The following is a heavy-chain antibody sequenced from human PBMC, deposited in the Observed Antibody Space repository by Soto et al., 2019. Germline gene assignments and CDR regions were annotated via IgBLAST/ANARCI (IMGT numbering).Heavy chain of an antibody. V-gene: IGHV3-49*04. CDR1: GFNFGNYA. CDR2: IRSEAYGGTT. J-gene: IGHJ4*02. CDR3: TRYYYESSGYYVY. Sequence: GGSLRLSCTGSGFNFGNYALSWVRQAPGKGPEWVGFIRSEAYGGTTDYAASVKGRFIISRDDSKSIAYLEINSLQTDDTAVYYCTRYYYESSGYYVYWGQGALVTVSS. D-gene: IGHD3-22*01.